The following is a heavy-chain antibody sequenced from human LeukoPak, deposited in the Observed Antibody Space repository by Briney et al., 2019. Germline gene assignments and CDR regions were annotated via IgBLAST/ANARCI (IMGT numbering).Heavy chain of an antibody. D-gene: IGHD3-9*01. CDR2: ISFDGTDA. V-gene: IGHV3-30*04. CDR1: GFTFSSYA. Sequence: SGGSLRLSCAASGFTFSSYAIHWVRQAPGKGLEWVAVISFDGTDAFYADSVKGRFTISRDNSKNTLYLQMNSLRAEDTAVYYCAMAATYYDILTGHYDSFRFDYWGQGTLVTVSS. CDR3: AMAATYYDILTGHYDSFRFDY. J-gene: IGHJ4*02.